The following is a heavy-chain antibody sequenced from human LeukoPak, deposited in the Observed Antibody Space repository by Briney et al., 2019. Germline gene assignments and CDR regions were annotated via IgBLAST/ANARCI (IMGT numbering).Heavy chain of an antibody. CDR2: IYYSGST. Sequence: PSETLSLTCTVSGGSISSSSYYWGWIRQPPGKGLEWIGSIYYSGSTYYNPSLKSRVTISVDTSKNQFSLKLSSVTAADTAVYYCARDEPQLWLLGGFDYWGQGTLVTVSS. D-gene: IGHD5-18*01. CDR3: ARDEPQLWLLGGFDY. CDR1: GGSISSSSYY. J-gene: IGHJ4*02. V-gene: IGHV4-39*07.